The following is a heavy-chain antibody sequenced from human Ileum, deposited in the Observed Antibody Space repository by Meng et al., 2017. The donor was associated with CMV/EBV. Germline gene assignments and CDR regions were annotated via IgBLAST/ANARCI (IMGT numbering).Heavy chain of an antibody. CDR3: TTGQWGQRRPAAATKFDP. CDR1: GFTFSNAW. D-gene: IGHD2-2*01. V-gene: IGHV3-15*01. CDR2: IRSKADDLTT. Sequence: GESLKISCAASGFTFSNAWMSWVRQAPGKGLEWVGHIRSKADDLTTDYAAPVKGRFTISRDDSKNTLYLQMNSLRIEDTAVHYCTTGQWGQRRPAAATKFDPWGQGTLVTVSS. J-gene: IGHJ5*02.